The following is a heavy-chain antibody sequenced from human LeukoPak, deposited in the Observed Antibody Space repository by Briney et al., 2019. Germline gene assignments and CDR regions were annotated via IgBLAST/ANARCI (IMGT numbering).Heavy chain of an antibody. Sequence: GGSLRLSCVASGFTFSDHAVSWVRQAPGKGLEWVSAISGGSTSTYYADSVKGRFTISRDNSRNTLYLQMNSLRAEDTAVYYCARIGRSGFVLDVWGQGTTVTVSS. D-gene: IGHD3-10*01. V-gene: IGHV3-23*01. CDR3: ARIGRSGFVLDV. CDR2: ISGGSTST. CDR1: GFTFSDHA. J-gene: IGHJ6*02.